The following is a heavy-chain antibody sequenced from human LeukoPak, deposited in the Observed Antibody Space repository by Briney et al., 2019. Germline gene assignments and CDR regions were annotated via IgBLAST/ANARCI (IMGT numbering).Heavy chain of an antibody. D-gene: IGHD5/OR15-5a*01. CDR3: IRGGIQVSGIVAFDI. Sequence: GGSLRLSCAASGFTFSSYDMHWVRQAPGRGLEWVSAIGIAGDTYYPDSVKGRFTIFRENAKNSMYLQMNSLKDGDTAVYYCIRGGIQVSGIVAFDIWGQGTMVTVSS. CDR1: GFTFSSYD. J-gene: IGHJ3*02. V-gene: IGHV3-13*01. CDR2: IGIAGDT.